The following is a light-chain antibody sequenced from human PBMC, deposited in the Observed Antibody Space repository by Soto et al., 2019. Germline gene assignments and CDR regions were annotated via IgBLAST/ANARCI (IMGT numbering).Light chain of an antibody. V-gene: IGKV3-11*01. CDR2: DAS. J-gene: IGKJ4*01. CDR1: QSISSH. CDR3: HQRVNWPLT. Sequence: EIVLTQSPATLSLSPGERATLSCRASQSISSHLAWYQQKPGQAPRLVMYDASNRATGIPARFSGSGSGTDFTLTISSLEPEDLAVYDCHQRVNWPLTFGGGTKVEIK.